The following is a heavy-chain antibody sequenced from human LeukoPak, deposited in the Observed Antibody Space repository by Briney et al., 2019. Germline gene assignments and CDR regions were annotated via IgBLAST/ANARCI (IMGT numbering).Heavy chain of an antibody. D-gene: IGHD3-10*02. Sequence: PGGSLRLSCAASGFTFSSYEMNWVRQAPGRGLEWVSYISSSGSTIYYADSVKGRFTISRDNAKNSLYLQMNSLRAEDTAVYYCAELSITMIGGVWGKGTTVTISS. CDR1: GFTFSSYE. J-gene: IGHJ6*04. CDR2: ISSSGSTI. CDR3: AELSITMIGGV. V-gene: IGHV3-48*03.